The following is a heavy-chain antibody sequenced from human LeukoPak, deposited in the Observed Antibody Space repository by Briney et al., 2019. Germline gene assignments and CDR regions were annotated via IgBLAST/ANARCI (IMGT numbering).Heavy chain of an antibody. CDR1: GGSISNYY. J-gene: IGHJ3*02. D-gene: IGHD3-10*02. Sequence: SETLSLTCTVSGGSISNYYWSWIRQPPGKGLEWIGYIYYSGSTNYNPSLKSRVTISVDTSKNRFSLKLNSVTAADTAVYYCARLFSGSTAFDIWGQGTMVSVSS. CDR2: IYYSGST. CDR3: ARLFSGSTAFDI. V-gene: IGHV4-59*08.